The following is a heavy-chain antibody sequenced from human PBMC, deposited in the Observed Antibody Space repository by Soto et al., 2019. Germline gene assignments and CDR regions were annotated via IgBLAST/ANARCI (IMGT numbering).Heavy chain of an antibody. V-gene: IGHV3-48*02. J-gene: IGHJ6*02. D-gene: IGHD2-15*01. CDR1: GFTLNSFS. Sequence: EVQLVESGGDLVQPGGSLRLSCAGSGFTLNSFSMNWVRQAPGKGLEWVSYISSSRATIYYVDSVKGRFTISRDDAKNSLYLQMNSLRDDDTAVYYCVRGRSDSLMDVWGQGTTVTVSS. CDR3: VRGRSDSLMDV. CDR2: ISSSRATI.